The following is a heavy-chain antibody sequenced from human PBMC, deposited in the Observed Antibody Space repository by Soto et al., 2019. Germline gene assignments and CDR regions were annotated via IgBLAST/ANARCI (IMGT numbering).Heavy chain of an antibody. Sequence: QVQLQQSGPGLVKPSQTLSLTCAISGDSVSSNSAAWNWLRQSPSRGLEWLGRTYYRSKWYNDYAVSVKSRITINPDTSKNQFSLQLNSVTPEDTAVYYCARDRPWQWLVPSGWYFDLWGRGTLVTVSS. J-gene: IGHJ2*01. CDR1: GDSVSSNSAA. V-gene: IGHV6-1*01. D-gene: IGHD6-19*01. CDR3: ARDRPWQWLVPSGWYFDL. CDR2: TYYRSKWYN.